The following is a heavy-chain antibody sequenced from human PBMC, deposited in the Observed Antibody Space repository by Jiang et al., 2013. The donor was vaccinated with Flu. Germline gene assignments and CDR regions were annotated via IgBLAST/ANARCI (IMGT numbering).Heavy chain of an antibody. Sequence: GLVKPSETLSLTCNVSGGSLTGYYWNWIRQPPGKGLEWIGYIYYSGSTNYNPSLKSRVTISVDTSKNQFSLKLSSVTAADTAVYYCALYYYDSSGYYYFDYWGQGTLVTVSS. CDR2: IYYSGST. CDR3: ALYYYDSSGYYYFDY. D-gene: IGHD3-22*01. CDR1: GGSLTGYY. V-gene: IGHV4-59*01. J-gene: IGHJ4*02.